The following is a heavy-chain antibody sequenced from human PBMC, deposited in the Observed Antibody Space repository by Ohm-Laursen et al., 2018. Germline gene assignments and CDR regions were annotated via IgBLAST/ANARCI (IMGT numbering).Heavy chain of an antibody. Sequence: ASVKVSCKASGYTFTGYYMHWVRQAPGQGLEWMGWINPNSGGTNYAQKFQGRVTMTRDTSISTAYMGLSRLRSDDTAVYYCARDVIGLVVITHSPLDYWGQGTLVTVSS. V-gene: IGHV1-2*02. CDR1: GYTFTGYY. J-gene: IGHJ4*02. CDR3: ARDVIGLVVITHSPLDY. D-gene: IGHD3-22*01. CDR2: INPNSGGT.